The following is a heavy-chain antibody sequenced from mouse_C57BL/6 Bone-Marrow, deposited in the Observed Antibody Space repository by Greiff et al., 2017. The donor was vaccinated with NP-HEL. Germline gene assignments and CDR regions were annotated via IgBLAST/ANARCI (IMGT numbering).Heavy chain of an antibody. CDR3: ARHRHYGSSYYYAMDY. J-gene: IGHJ4*01. CDR2: IWSDGST. Sequence: VKVVESGPGLVAPSQSLSITCTVSGFSLTSYGVHWVRQPPGKGLEWLVVIWSDGSTTYNSALKSRLSISTDNSKSQVFLKMNSLQTDDTAMYYCARHRHYGSSYYYAMDYWGQGTSVTVSS. V-gene: IGHV2-6-1*01. CDR1: GFSLTSYG. D-gene: IGHD1-1*01.